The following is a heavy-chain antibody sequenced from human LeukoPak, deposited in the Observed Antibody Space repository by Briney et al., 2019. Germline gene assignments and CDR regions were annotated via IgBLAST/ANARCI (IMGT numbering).Heavy chain of an antibody. J-gene: IGHJ5*02. D-gene: IGHD5-18*01. V-gene: IGHV4-34*01. CDR3: ARGWSGYSYGYNWFDP. Sequence: SETPSLTCAVYGGSFSGYYWSWIRQPPGKGLEWIGEINHSGSTNYNPSLKSRVTISVDTSKNQFSLKLSSVTAADTAVYYCARGWSGYSYGYNWFDPWGQGTLVTVSS. CDR2: INHSGST. CDR1: GGSFSGYY.